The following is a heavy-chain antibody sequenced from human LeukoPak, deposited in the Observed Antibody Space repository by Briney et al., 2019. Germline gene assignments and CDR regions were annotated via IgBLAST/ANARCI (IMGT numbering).Heavy chain of an antibody. CDR1: GASPTSHY. J-gene: IGHJ4*02. CDR3: ARRGAPSKFYYFDS. D-gene: IGHD1-26*01. Sequence: PSETLSLTCTVSGASPTSHYWAWIRQPPGTGLDSLWFASKTGNTNYNSAHKSRVNISVDTSKNTLSLKLSSLTAADTAMYFCARRGAPSKFYYFDSWGQVTLVTVSS. V-gene: IGHV4-59*08. CDR2: ASKTGNT.